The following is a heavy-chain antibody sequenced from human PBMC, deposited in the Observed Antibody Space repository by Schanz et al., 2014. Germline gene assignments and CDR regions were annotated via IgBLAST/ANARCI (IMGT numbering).Heavy chain of an antibody. CDR3: AGATYSSSWYGGSEYFQH. V-gene: IGHV1-18*04. CDR2: ISTYNGNT. Sequence: QVQLVQSGAEVKKPGASVKVSCKASGYTFTSLGISWVRQAPGQGLEWMGWISTYNGNTNYAQKLQGRVTMTTETSTSTAYMELRSLRSDDTAVYYCAGATYSSSWYGGSEYFQHWGQGTLVTVSS. D-gene: IGHD6-13*01. J-gene: IGHJ1*01. CDR1: GYTFTSLG.